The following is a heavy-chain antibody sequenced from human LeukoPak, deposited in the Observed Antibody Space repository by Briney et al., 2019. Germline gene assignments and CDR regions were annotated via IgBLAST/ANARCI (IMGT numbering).Heavy chain of an antibody. Sequence: SETLSLTCTVSGGSFSDYYWTWIRQSPGKGLEWIGYSGSTSYNPSLKSRVTISVDTSKRHFSLTLSSVTEADTAVYYCARTRRHYYGSGKNLTPWPAGLDVWGQGTTVIVS. CDR1: GGSFSDYY. V-gene: IGHV4-59*01. CDR3: ARTRRHYYGSGKNLTPWPAGLDV. J-gene: IGHJ6*02. CDR2: SGST. D-gene: IGHD3-10*01.